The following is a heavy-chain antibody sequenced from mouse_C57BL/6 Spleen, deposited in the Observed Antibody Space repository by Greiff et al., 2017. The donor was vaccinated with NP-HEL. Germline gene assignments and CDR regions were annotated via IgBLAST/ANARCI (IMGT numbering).Heavy chain of an antibody. Sequence: EVKLQESGGGLVQPGGSMKLSCVASGFTFSNYWMNWVRQSPEKGLEWVAQIRLKSDNYATHYAESVKGRFTISRDDSKSSVYLQMNNLRDEDTGIYYCTGRDDYDEGFAYWGQGTLVTVSA. J-gene: IGHJ3*01. CDR1: GFTFSNYW. V-gene: IGHV6-3*01. CDR2: IRLKSDNYAT. D-gene: IGHD2-4*01. CDR3: TGRDDYDEGFAY.